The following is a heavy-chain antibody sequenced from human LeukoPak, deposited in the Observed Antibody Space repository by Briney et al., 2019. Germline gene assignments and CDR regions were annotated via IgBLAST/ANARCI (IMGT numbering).Heavy chain of an antibody. CDR3: ARGVGATTPLDY. CDR2: IYYSGST. J-gene: IGHJ4*02. D-gene: IGHD1-26*01. V-gene: IGHV4-39*07. Sequence: SETLSLTCTVSHGSISSSSYYWGWIRQPPGKGLEWIGSIYYSGSTYYNPSLKSRVTISVDTSKNQFSLKLSSVTVADTAVYYCARGVGATTPLDYWGQGTLVTVSS. CDR1: HGSISSSSYY.